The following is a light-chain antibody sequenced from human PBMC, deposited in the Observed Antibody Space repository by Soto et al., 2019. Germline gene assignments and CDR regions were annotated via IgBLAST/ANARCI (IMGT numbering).Light chain of an antibody. J-gene: IGKJ3*01. CDR1: QSVSSSY. V-gene: IGKV3-20*01. Sequence: IVLTQSPGTLSLSPGARATLSCRASQSVSSSYLAWYQQKPGQAPRLLIYGASSRATGIPDRFSGSGSGTDFTLTISRLEPEDFAVYYCQQYGSSPRFTFGPGTKVDIK. CDR2: GAS. CDR3: QQYGSSPRFT.